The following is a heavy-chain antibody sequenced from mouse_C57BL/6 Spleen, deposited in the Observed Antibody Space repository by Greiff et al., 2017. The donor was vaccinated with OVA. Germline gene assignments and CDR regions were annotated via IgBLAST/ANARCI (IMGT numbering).Heavy chain of an antibody. V-gene: IGHV1-64*01. J-gene: IGHJ4*01. Sequence: QVQLQQSGAELVKPGASVKLSCKASGYTFTSYWMHWVKQRPGQGLEWIGMIHPNSGSTNYNEKFKSKATLTVDKSSSTAYMQLSSLTSEDSAVYYCASNWDEEMDYWGQGTSVTVSS. CDR3: ASNWDEEMDY. D-gene: IGHD4-1*01. CDR1: GYTFTSYW. CDR2: IHPNSGST.